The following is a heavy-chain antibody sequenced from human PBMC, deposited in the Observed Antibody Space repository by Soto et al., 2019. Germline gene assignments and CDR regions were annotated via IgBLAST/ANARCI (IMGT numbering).Heavy chain of an antibody. CDR2: IYHSGST. D-gene: IGHD3-22*01. V-gene: IGHV4-30-4*01. CDR3: ARDPIFDYSSSGYGGSYFDY. CDR1: GASVTSDDYY. Sequence: SETLSLTCAVSGASVTSDDYYWSWIRQPPGKGLEWIGYIYHSGSTYYNPSLKSRVSISIDTSQNQFSLKLTSLTAADTAVYYCARDPIFDYSSSGYGGSYFDYWGQGSRVTVSS. J-gene: IGHJ4*02.